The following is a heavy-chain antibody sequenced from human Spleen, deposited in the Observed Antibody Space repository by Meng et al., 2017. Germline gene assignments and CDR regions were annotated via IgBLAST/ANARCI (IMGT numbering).Heavy chain of an antibody. CDR3: AAAWELLPPGY. Sequence: VQLVESGGGLVNPGGSLRLSCAASGVSFSEAWMTWVRQAPGKGLEWVAFISYDGSSQYYADSVKGRFTISRDNSKNTLYLQMNSLRAEDTAVYYCAAAWELLPPGYWGQGTLVTVS. CDR2: ISYDGSSQ. CDR1: GVSFSEAW. V-gene: IGHV3-30*03. J-gene: IGHJ4*02. D-gene: IGHD1-26*01.